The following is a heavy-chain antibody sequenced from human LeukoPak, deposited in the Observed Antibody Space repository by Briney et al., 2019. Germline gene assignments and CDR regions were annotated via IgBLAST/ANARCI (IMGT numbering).Heavy chain of an antibody. CDR1: GGTFSSYA. J-gene: IGHJ6*03. D-gene: IGHD5-12*01. Sequence: ASVKVSCKASGGTFSSYAISWVRQAPGQGLEWMGGIIPIFGPANYAQKFQGRVTITADESTSTAYMELSSLRSEDTAVYYCARDLVSDSGYGYYYYMDVWGKGTTVTVSS. CDR3: ARDLVSDSGYGYYYYMDV. CDR2: IIPIFGPA. V-gene: IGHV1-69*01.